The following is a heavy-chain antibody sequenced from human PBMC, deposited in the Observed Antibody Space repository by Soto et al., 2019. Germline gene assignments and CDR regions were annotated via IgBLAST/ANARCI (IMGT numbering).Heavy chain of an antibody. J-gene: IGHJ6*02. Sequence: SVKVSCKASGYTFTSYGISWVRQAPGQGLEWMGWISAYNGNTNYAQKLQGRVTMTTDTSTSTAYMELRSLRSDDTAVYYCARIEAVAGTSAYYYGMDVWGQGTTVTVSS. D-gene: IGHD6-19*01. CDR1: GYTFTSYG. CDR3: ARIEAVAGTSAYYYGMDV. CDR2: ISAYNGNT. V-gene: IGHV1-18*01.